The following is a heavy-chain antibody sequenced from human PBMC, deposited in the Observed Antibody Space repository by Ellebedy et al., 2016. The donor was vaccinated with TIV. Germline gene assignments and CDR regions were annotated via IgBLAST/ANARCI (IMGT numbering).Heavy chain of an antibody. V-gene: IGHV3-23*01. CDR2: ISGSGGST. D-gene: IGHD5-18*01. J-gene: IGHJ4*02. Sequence: GGSLRLSXAASGFTFSSYAMSWVRQAPGKGLEWVSAISGSGGSTYYADSVKGRFTISRDNSKNTLYLQMNSLRAEDTAVYYCAKYAGYSYGLYYFDYWGQGTLVTVSS. CDR1: GFTFSSYA. CDR3: AKYAGYSYGLYYFDY.